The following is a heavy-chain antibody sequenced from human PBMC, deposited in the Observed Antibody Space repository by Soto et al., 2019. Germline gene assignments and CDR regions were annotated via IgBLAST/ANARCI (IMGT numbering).Heavy chain of an antibody. D-gene: IGHD3-22*01. V-gene: IGHV3-23*01. CDR1: GFTFNSYT. J-gene: IGHJ4*02. CDR2: ISGSGGSP. CDR3: AKDKSYYDSSVYYY. Sequence: GGSLRLSCAASGFTFNSYTMAWVRQAPGKGLEWVSSISGSGGSPSYADSVQGRFTISRDNSKNTLYLQMNSLRAEDTAVYYCAKDKSYYDSSVYYYWGQGTLVTVSS.